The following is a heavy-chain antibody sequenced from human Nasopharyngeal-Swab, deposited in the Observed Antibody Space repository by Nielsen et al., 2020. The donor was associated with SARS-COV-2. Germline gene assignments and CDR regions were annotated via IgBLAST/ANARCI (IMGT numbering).Heavy chain of an antibody. CDR3: ARAIAAAADFDY. D-gene: IGHD6-13*01. V-gene: IGHV1-46*01. Sequence: ASVKVSCKASGYTFTSYYMHWVRQAPGQGLEWMGIINPSGGSTSYAQKFQGRVTMTRDTSISTAYMELSRLRSDDTAVYYCARAIAAAADFDYWGQGTLVTVSS. CDR2: INPSGGST. CDR1: GYTFTSYY. J-gene: IGHJ4*02.